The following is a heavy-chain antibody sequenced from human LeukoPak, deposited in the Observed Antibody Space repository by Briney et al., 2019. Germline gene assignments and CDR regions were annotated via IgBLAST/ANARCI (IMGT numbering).Heavy chain of an antibody. Sequence: GASVKVSCKASGYTFTGYYMHWVRQAPGQGLEWMGRINPNSGGTNYAQKFQGRVTMTRDTSISTAYMELSRLRSDDTAVYYCVRTPPNWGFDYWGQGTLVTASS. CDR1: GYTFTGYY. CDR3: VRTPPNWGFDY. V-gene: IGHV1-2*06. J-gene: IGHJ4*02. D-gene: IGHD7-27*01. CDR2: INPNSGGT.